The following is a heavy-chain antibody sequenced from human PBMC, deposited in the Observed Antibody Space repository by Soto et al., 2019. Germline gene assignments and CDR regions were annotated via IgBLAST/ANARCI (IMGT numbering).Heavy chain of an antibody. J-gene: IGHJ2*01. CDR3: VRTVGSSWFFDL. Sequence: QLQLRQSGPGLVKPPETLSLTCSVSGASITSGDYYWGWIRQPPGKGLEWVGSIFSDGSPYYNPSLQSRVTFPIDTSRNEFSLKLNSATAADTAVYYCVRTVGSSWFFDLWGRGTLITVSS. CDR1: GASITSGDYY. CDR2: IFSDGSP. V-gene: IGHV4-39*01. D-gene: IGHD3-10*01.